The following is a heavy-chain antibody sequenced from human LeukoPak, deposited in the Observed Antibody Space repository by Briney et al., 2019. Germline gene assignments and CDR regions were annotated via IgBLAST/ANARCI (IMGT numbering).Heavy chain of an antibody. Sequence: PGGSLRLSCAASGFTFSSYGMHWVRQAPGKGLEWVAVISYDGSNKYYADSVKGRFTISRDNSKNTLYLQMDSPGVEDTAVYYCAKAFKSAYDYGPTDSWGQGTLVTVSS. CDR2: ISYDGSNK. J-gene: IGHJ4*02. CDR1: GFTFSSYG. CDR3: AKAFKSAYDYGPTDS. V-gene: IGHV3-30*18. D-gene: IGHD5-12*01.